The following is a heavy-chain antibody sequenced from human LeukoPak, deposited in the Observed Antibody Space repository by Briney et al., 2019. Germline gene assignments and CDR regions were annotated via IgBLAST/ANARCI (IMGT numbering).Heavy chain of an antibody. CDR2: ISSSSSYI. V-gene: IGHV3-21*01. Sequence: GGSLRLSCAASGFTFSSYSMNWVRQAPGKGLEWVSSISSSSSYIYYADSVKGRFTISRDNAKNSLYLQMNSLRAEDTAVYYCARDYVWGSYRYILDYWGQGILVTVSS. J-gene: IGHJ4*02. CDR3: ARDYVWGSYRYILDY. CDR1: GFTFSSYS. D-gene: IGHD3-16*02.